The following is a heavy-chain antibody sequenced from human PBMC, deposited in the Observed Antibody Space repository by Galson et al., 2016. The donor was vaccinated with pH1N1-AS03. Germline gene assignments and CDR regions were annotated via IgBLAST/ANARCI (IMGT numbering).Heavy chain of an antibody. Sequence: SLRLSCAASGFTFSSFGLHWVRQAPGKGLDWVAHISPDGSKIYYADSVRGRFTISRDNFKSTLYLQLNSLRGEDTAVYYCTKDLPTRCGMDVWGQGTTVTVSS. CDR2: ISPDGSKI. CDR1: GFTFSSFG. CDR3: TKDLPTRCGMDV. J-gene: IGHJ6*02. V-gene: IGHV3-30*18.